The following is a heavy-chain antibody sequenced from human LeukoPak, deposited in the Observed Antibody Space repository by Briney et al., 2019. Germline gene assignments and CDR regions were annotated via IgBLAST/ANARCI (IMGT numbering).Heavy chain of an antibody. Sequence: GESLKISCKGSGYSFTSYWIGWVRQMPGKGLEWMGIIYPGDSDTRYSPSFQGQVTISADKSISTAYLQWSSLNASDTAMYYCARLDWDLSDIVVVPAARYFDYWGQGTLVTVSS. V-gene: IGHV5-51*01. CDR2: IYPGDSDT. D-gene: IGHD2-2*01. CDR1: GYSFTSYW. CDR3: ARLDWDLSDIVVVPAARYFDY. J-gene: IGHJ4*02.